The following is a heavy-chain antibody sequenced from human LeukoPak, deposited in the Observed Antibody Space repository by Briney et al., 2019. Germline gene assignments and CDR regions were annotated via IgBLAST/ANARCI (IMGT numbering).Heavy chain of an antibody. V-gene: IGHV3-23*01. D-gene: IGHD4-11*01. CDR3: AKDPVTTEYSYYFDY. Sequence: GGSLRLSCAASGFTFSSYGMHWVRQAPGKGLEWVSAISGSGGSTYYADSVKGRFTISRDNSKNTLYLQMNSLRAEDTAVYYCAKDPVTTEYSYYFDYWGQGTLVTVSS. CDR1: GFTFSSYG. J-gene: IGHJ4*02. CDR2: ISGSGGST.